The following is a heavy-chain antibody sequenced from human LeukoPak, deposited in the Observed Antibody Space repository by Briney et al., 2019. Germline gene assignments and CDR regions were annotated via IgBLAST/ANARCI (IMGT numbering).Heavy chain of an antibody. V-gene: IGHV3-30-3*01. CDR2: ISYDGSNK. CDR1: GFTFSSYA. CDR3: ARESGVPGIAAAGSWFDP. D-gene: IGHD6-13*01. J-gene: IGHJ5*02. Sequence: GRSLRLSCAASGFTFSSYAMHWVRQAPGKGLEWEAVISYDGSNKYYADSVKGRFTISRDNSKNTLYLQMNSLRAEDTAVYYCARESGVPGIAAAGSWFDPWGQGTLVTVSS.